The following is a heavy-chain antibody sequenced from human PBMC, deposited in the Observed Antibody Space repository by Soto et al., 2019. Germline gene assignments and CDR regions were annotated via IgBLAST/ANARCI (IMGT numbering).Heavy chain of an antibody. CDR3: ARDSTINWYTFFDF. V-gene: IGHV1-2*02. J-gene: IGHJ4*02. Sequence: QVHLVQSGAEVKTPGASLKVSCKASGYTFADYHIHWVRQAPGEGLEWMGWVTPSTGGTNYAPKFHGRVTMTSDTSTSTAYMELSGLRSDDTAVYYCARDSTINWYTFFDFWGQGTLVTVSA. CDR2: VTPSTGGT. CDR1: GYTFADYH. D-gene: IGHD1-1*01.